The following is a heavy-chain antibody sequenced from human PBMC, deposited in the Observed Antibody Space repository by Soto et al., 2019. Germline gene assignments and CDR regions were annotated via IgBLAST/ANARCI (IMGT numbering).Heavy chain of an antibody. CDR2: IDTSGTN. J-gene: IGHJ6*02. CDR3: ARCPRGYVYYHGMDV. V-gene: IGHV4-4*07. CDR1: GGATSSYY. Sequence: QVQVHESGPGLVKPSETLSLTCTVSGGATSSYYCSWLPQAPGKGLEWIGRIDTSGTNNYNPALKSRVTRSVDASKNQFSLNLSSVTAADTAVYYCARCPRGYVYYHGMDVWGPGTTVTVSS. D-gene: IGHD3-10*01.